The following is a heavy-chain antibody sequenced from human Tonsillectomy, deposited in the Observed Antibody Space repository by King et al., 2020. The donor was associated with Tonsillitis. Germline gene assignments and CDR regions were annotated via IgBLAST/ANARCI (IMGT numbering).Heavy chain of an antibody. CDR2: IDPSDSYT. J-gene: IGHJ4*02. CDR1: GYSFTSYW. D-gene: IGHD5-18*01. Sequence: VQLVESGAEVKKPGESLRISCKGSGYSFTSYWISWVRQMPGKGLEWMGRIDPSDSYTNYSPSFQGHVTISADKSISTAYLQWSSLKAADTAMYYCARTGYSYGYEHYWGQGTLVTVSS. CDR3: ARTGYSYGYEHY. V-gene: IGHV5-10-1*03.